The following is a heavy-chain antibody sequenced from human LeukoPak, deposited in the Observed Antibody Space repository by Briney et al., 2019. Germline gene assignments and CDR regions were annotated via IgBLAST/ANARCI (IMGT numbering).Heavy chain of an antibody. Sequence: PGGSLRLSCAASGFTFSSYAMSWVRQAPGKGLEWVSAISGSGGGTYYADSVKGRFTISRDNSKNTLYLQMNSLRAEDTAVYYCARDLLSNYDFWSGYYLGSYFDYWGQGTLVTVSS. CDR2: ISGSGGGT. V-gene: IGHV3-23*01. CDR3: ARDLLSNYDFWSGYYLGSYFDY. D-gene: IGHD3-3*01. CDR1: GFTFSSYA. J-gene: IGHJ4*02.